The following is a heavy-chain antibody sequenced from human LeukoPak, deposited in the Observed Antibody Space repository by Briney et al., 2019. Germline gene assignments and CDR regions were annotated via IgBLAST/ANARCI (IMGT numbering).Heavy chain of an antibody. D-gene: IGHD6-6*01. J-gene: IGHJ4*02. CDR1: GFTFSNYW. CDR2: IKQDGSIK. V-gene: IGHV3-7*01. CDR3: ARIGYSSSSLDY. Sequence: GGSLRLSCAASGFTFSNYWMSWVRRAPGKGLEWVANIKQDGSIKYYPDSVKGRITISRDNAKNSVYLQMNRLRVEDTAIYHCARIGYSSSSLDYWGEGTLVAVSS.